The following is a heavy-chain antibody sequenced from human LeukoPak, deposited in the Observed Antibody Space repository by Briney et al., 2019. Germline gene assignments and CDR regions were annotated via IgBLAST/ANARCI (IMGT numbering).Heavy chain of an antibody. Sequence: SETLSLTCAVYGGSFSGYYWSWIRQPPGKGLEWIGEINHSGSTNYNPSLKSRVTISVDTSKNQFSLKLSSVTAADTAVYYCAGGLQTTIEVAGTRYFDYWGQGTLVTVSS. CDR1: GGSFSGYY. D-gene: IGHD6-19*01. J-gene: IGHJ4*02. CDR3: AGGLQTTIEVAGTRYFDY. V-gene: IGHV4-34*01. CDR2: INHSGST.